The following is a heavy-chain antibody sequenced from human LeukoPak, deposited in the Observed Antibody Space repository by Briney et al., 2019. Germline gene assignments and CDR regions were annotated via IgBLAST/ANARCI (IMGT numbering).Heavy chain of an antibody. CDR1: GFTFSDYD. V-gene: IGHV3-13*01. J-gene: IGHJ5*02. Sequence: AGGSLRLSCAASGFTFSDYDMHWVRQATGKGLEWVSAIGTAGDTYYTGSVKGRFTISRENAKNSLYLQMNSLRAGDTAVYYCARGVAAAGTYWFDPWGQGTLVTVSS. D-gene: IGHD6-13*01. CDR2: IGTAGDT. CDR3: ARGVAAAGTYWFDP.